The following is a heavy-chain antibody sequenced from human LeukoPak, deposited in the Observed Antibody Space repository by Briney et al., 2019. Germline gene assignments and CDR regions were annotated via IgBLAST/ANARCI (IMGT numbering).Heavy chain of an antibody. J-gene: IGHJ4*02. CDR1: GYSISSASY. CDR2: IYHSGSP. D-gene: IGHD3-3*01. CDR3: ARPISSQGYFGVVID. Sequence: PSETLSLTCAVSGYSISSASYWGWIRQPPGKGLEWIGNIYHSGSPYYNPSLKSRFTISVDTSKNQFSLKLSSVTAADTAVYYCARPISSQGYFGVVIDWGQGTLVTVSS. V-gene: IGHV4-38-2*01.